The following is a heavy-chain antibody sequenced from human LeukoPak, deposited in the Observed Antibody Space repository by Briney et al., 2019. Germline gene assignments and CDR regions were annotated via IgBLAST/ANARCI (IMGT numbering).Heavy chain of an antibody. CDR3: ARFGYVAAVDV. CDR2: INPAGSET. CDR1: GFSFSAYW. V-gene: IGHV3-7*01. J-gene: IGHJ4*02. D-gene: IGHD2-15*01. Sequence: GGSLRLSCAASGFSFSAYWMTWFRQAPGTGLDWVANINPAGSETYYVDPVKGRFSISRDNAKNLVYLQMNSLRAEDTAVYHCARFGYVAAVDVWGQGTPVTVSS.